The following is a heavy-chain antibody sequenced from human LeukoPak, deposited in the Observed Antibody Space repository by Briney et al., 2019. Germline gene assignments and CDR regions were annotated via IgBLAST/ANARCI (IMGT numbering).Heavy chain of an antibody. CDR2: INPNSGGT. Sequence: ASVKVSCKASGYTFTGYYMHWVRQAPGQGLEWMGWINPNSGGTNYAQKFQGRVTMTRDTSISTAYMELSRLRSDDTAVYYCARADGSGSFYGMDVWGQGTTVTVSS. CDR1: GYTFTGYY. D-gene: IGHD3-10*01. CDR3: ARADGSGSFYGMDV. V-gene: IGHV1-2*02. J-gene: IGHJ6*02.